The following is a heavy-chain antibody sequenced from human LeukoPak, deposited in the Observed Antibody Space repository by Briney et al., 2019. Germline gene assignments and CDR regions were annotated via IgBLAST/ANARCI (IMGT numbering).Heavy chain of an antibody. J-gene: IGHJ5*02. V-gene: IGHV1-8*01. CDR3: ARLVGCGSTNCYSPDNWFDP. Sequence: GASVSVSCKASGYPFNSYDINWVRQAPGQGLEWMGWINPNSGSSDSAQKFQGRVTMTADTSISTAYMELNNLRSEDTAVYYCARLVGCGSTNCYSPDNWFDPWGQGTLVTVSS. D-gene: IGHD2-2*01. CDR1: GYPFNSYD. CDR2: INPNSGSS.